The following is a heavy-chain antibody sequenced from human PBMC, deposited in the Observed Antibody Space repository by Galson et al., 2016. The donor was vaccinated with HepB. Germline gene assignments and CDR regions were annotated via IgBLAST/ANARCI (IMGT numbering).Heavy chain of an antibody. V-gene: IGHV4-59*01. CDR2: IHDSVST. CDR3: ARADNYYGSGTYHEAFDI. J-gene: IGHJ3*02. CDR1: GGSISSYY. D-gene: IGHD3-10*01. Sequence: LSLTCTVSGGSISSYYWSWIRQPPGKGLEWIGNIHDSVSTNNNPSLKSRVTILVDTSKNQFSLKLSSVTAADTAVYYCARADNYYGSGTYHEAFDIWGQGTMVTVSS.